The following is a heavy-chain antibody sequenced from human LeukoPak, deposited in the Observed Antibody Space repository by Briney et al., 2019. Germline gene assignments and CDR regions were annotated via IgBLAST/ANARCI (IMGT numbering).Heavy chain of an antibody. J-gene: IGHJ4*02. Sequence: GGSLRLSCAASGFTFDDYAMHWVRQPPGKGLEWVSGISWNSGNIDYADSVKGRFTISRDNAKRSLYLQMDSLRVEDTALYYCVKDISGFYFGADYWGQGTLVTVSS. V-gene: IGHV3-9*01. D-gene: IGHD3-22*01. CDR2: ISWNSGNI. CDR1: GFTFDDYA. CDR3: VKDISGFYFGADY.